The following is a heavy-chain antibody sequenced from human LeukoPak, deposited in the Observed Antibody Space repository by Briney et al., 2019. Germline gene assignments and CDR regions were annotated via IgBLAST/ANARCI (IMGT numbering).Heavy chain of an antibody. CDR1: GFTFSSYS. D-gene: IGHD3-10*01. Sequence: GGSLRLSCAASGFTFSSYSMNWVRQAPGKGLEWVSYINRSRSDIYYADSVKVRFTISRDNAKNSLYLQINSLRAEDTAVSYCLRPYVSGSYRYFDYWGQGTLVTVSS. CDR3: LRPYVSGSYRYFDY. J-gene: IGHJ4*02. V-gene: IGHV3-48*01. CDR2: INRSRSDI.